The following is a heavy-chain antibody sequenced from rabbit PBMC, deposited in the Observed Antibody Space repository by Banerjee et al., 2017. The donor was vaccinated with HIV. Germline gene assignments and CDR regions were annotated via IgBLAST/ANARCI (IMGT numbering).Heavy chain of an antibody. CDR1: GFSFSSSDY. Sequence: QSLEESGGDLVKPGASLTLTCTASGFSFSSSDYMCWVCQAPGKGLEWISCIAGDSSGFTYSATWAKGRFTCSKASSTTVTLQMTSLTAADTATYFCARDSASSFSSYGMDLWGPGTLVTVS. CDR3: ARDSASSFSSYGMDL. J-gene: IGHJ6*01. D-gene: IGHD8-1*01. CDR2: IAGDSSGFT. V-gene: IGHV1S40*01.